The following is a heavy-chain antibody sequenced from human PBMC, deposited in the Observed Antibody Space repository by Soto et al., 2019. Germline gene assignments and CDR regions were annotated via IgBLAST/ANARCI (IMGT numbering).Heavy chain of an antibody. V-gene: IGHV3-30-3*01. J-gene: IGHJ4*02. D-gene: IGHD4-17*01. CDR1: GFTFSSYA. CDR3: AREATVTTSTGFDY. CDR2: ISYDGSNK. Sequence: QVQLVESGGGVVQPGRSLRLSCAASGFTFSSYAMHWVRQAPGKGLEWVAVISYDGSNKYYADSVKGRFTISRDNSKNTLYLKMNSLRAEETAVYYCAREATVTTSTGFDYWGQGTLVTVSS.